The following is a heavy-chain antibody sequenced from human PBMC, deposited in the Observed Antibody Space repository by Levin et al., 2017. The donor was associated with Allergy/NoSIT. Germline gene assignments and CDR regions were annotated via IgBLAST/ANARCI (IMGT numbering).Heavy chain of an antibody. V-gene: IGHV4-39*01. CDR1: GGSISSSSYY. CDR2: IYYSGST. J-gene: IGHJ6*02. Sequence: SETLSLTCTVSGGSISSSSYYWGWIRQPPGKGPEWIGSIYYSGSTYYNPSLKSRVTISVDTSKNQFSLKLSSVTAADTAVYYCASLALDYDFWSAAQVDYYYYYGMDVWGQGTTVTVSS. CDR3: ASLALDYDFWSAAQVDYYYYYGMDV. D-gene: IGHD3-3*01.